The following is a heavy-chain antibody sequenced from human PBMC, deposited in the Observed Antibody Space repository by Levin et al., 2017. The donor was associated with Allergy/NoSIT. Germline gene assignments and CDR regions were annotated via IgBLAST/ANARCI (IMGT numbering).Heavy chain of an antibody. Sequence: GGSLRLSCKGSGYSFTSYWISWVRQMPGKGLEWMGRIDPSDSYTNYSPSFQGHVTISADKSISTAYLQWSSLKASDTAMYYCARHGSGSFDSNWFDPWGQGTLVTVSS. CDR2: IDPSDSYT. CDR3: ARHGSGSFDSNWFDP. V-gene: IGHV5-10-1*01. CDR1: GYSFTSYW. J-gene: IGHJ5*02. D-gene: IGHD3-10*01.